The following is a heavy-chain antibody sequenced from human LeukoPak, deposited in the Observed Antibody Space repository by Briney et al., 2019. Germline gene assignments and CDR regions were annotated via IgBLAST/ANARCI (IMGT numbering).Heavy chain of an antibody. J-gene: IGHJ6*03. CDR2: ISSSSSTI. Sequence: GGSLRLSCAASGFTFSSYSMNWVRQAPGKGLEWVSYISSSSSTIYYADSVKGRFTISRDNAKNSLYLQMNSLRAEDTAVYYCAREGFLTYSFYYYYYYYMDVWGKGTTVTVSS. V-gene: IGHV3-48*01. CDR3: AREGFLTYSFYYYYYYYMDV. CDR1: GFTFSSYS. D-gene: IGHD3-3*01.